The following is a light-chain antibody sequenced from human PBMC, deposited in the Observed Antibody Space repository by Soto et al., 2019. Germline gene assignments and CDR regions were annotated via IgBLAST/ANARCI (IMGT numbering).Light chain of an antibody. V-gene: IGLV1-51*02. Sequence: QSVLTQPPSVSAAPGQRGTISCSGSSSNIGNSYVSWYQQLPGTAPKLLIYENNRRPSGIPDRFSGSKSGTSATLGITGLQTGDEADYYCGTWDSSLNTGYVFGTGTKLTVL. CDR2: ENN. CDR3: GTWDSSLNTGYV. CDR1: SSNIGNSY. J-gene: IGLJ1*01.